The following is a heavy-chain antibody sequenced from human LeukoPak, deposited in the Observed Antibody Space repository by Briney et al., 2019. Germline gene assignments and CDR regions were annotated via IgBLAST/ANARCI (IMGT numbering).Heavy chain of an antibody. V-gene: IGHV1-2*02. CDR1: GYTFTVYY. Sequence: ASVKVSCKASGYTFTVYYMHWVRQAPGQGLEWMGWINPNSGGTNYAQKFQGRVTMTRDTSISTAYMELSRLRSDDTAVYYCARDGAPSSVAVAGTSDYWGQGTLVTVSS. CDR2: INPNSGGT. J-gene: IGHJ4*02. CDR3: ARDGAPSSVAVAGTSDY. D-gene: IGHD6-19*01.